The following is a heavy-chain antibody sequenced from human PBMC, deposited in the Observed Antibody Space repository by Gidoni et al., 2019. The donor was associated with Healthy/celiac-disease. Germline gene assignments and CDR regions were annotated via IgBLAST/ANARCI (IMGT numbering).Heavy chain of an antibody. CDR2: IMGGGGST. CDR1: GFTFSSYA. D-gene: IGHD6-19*01. Sequence: EVQLVESGGGLVQTGGSLGLSCAAPGFTFSSYAMSWVRQAPGKGLEWVSAIMGGGGSTSYADSVKGRFTLSRENSKNTLYLQMNSLRAEDTAVYYCAKDSAGRAFDYWGQGTLVTVSS. V-gene: IGHV3-23*04. CDR3: AKDSAGRAFDY. J-gene: IGHJ4*02.